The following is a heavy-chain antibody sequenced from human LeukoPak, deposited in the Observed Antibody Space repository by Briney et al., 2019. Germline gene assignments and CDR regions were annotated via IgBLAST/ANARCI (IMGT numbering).Heavy chain of an antibody. J-gene: IGHJ5*02. Sequence: GASVKVSCKASGYTFTGYYKHWVRQAPGQGLEWMGWINPNSGGTNYAQKFQGRVTMTRDTSISTAYMELSRLRSDDTAVYYCARGTSGYQLPQLYWFDPWGQGTLVTVSS. D-gene: IGHD2-2*01. CDR3: ARGTSGYQLPQLYWFDP. V-gene: IGHV1-2*02. CDR2: INPNSGGT. CDR1: GYTFTGYY.